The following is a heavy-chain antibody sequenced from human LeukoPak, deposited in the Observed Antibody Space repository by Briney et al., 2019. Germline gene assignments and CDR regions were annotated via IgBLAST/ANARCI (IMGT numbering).Heavy chain of an antibody. Sequence: SETLSLTCTVSGGSISSSSYYWGWIRQPPGKGLEWIGSIYYSGSTYYNPSLKSRVTISVDTSKNQFSLKLSSVTAADTAVYYCARQLGGDTDDYWGRGTLVTVSS. CDR2: IYYSGST. D-gene: IGHD3-16*01. J-gene: IGHJ4*02. V-gene: IGHV4-39*01. CDR3: ARQLGGDTDDY. CDR1: GGSISSSSYY.